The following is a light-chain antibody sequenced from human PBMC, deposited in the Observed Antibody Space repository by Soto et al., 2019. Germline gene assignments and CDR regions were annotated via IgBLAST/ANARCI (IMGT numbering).Light chain of an antibody. J-gene: IGKJ4*01. CDR3: QQRYNWPPLT. CDR2: DAS. CDR1: QTVISY. V-gene: IGKV3-11*01. Sequence: EIVLTQSPATLSLSPGERATLSCRASQTVISYLAWYQQKPGQAPRLLIYDASNRAPGIPARFSGSGSGTDFTLTISSLEPEDFAVYYCQQRYNWPPLTFGGGTRVEIK.